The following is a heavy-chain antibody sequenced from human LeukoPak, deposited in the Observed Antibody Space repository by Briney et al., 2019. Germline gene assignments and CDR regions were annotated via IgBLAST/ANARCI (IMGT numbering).Heavy chain of an antibody. D-gene: IGHD2-15*01. V-gene: IGHV3-23*01. Sequence: GGSLRLSCAASGFTFTNYAMSWVRQAPGKGLEWVSSINPSSGNTYYADSVKGRFTISGDNSKDTLYLQMNSLRAEDTAVYYCAKEHMAAAVYYFDYWGQGTLVTVSS. CDR3: AKEHMAAAVYYFDY. CDR2: INPSSGNT. J-gene: IGHJ4*02. CDR1: GFTFTNYA.